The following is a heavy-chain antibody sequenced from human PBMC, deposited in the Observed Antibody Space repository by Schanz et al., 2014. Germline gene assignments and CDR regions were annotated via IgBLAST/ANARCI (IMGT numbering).Heavy chain of an antibody. CDR1: GYTFTSYG. J-gene: IGHJ4*02. CDR3: ASSGAGYSSSWDFDY. V-gene: IGHV1-69*04. Sequence: QVQLVQSGAEVKKPGASVGVSCKASGYTFTSYGISWVRQAPGQGLEWMGRIIPILGIANYAQKFQGRVTITADKSTFTAYMDVSSLRSEDTAVYYCASSGAGYSSSWDFDYWGQGTLVTVSS. D-gene: IGHD6-13*01. CDR2: IIPILGIA.